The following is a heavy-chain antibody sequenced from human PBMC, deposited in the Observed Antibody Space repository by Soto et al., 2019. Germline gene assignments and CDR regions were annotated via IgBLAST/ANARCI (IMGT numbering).Heavy chain of an antibody. V-gene: IGHV1-46*01. CDR2: INPSGGIT. Sequence: GASVKFSCKASGYTFTSYYMHWVRQAPGQVLECMVIINPSGGITSYXXKFQGRVXXTRDTSTSTVXMELSXLRSEDTAVYYCARDLSAGVDYWGQGTLVTVSS. J-gene: IGHJ4*02. CDR1: GYTFTSYY. CDR3: ARDLSAGVDY.